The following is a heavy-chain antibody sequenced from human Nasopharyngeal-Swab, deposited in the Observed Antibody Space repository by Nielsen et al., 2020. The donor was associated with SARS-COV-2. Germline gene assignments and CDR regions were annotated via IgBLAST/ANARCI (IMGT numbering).Heavy chain of an antibody. J-gene: IGHJ5*02. D-gene: IGHD3-10*01. Sequence: SETLSLTCTVSGGSISSSSYYWGWIRQPLGKGLERIGSIYYSGSTYYNPSLKSRVTISVDTSKNQFSLKLSSVTAADTAVYYCTQDVLLWFGELYGGNWFDPWGQGTLVTVSS. CDR3: TQDVLLWFGELYGGNWFDP. CDR1: GGSISSSSYY. CDR2: IYYSGST. V-gene: IGHV4-39*01.